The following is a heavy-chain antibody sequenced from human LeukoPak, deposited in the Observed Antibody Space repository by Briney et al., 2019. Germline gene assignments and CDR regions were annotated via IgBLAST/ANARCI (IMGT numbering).Heavy chain of an antibody. J-gene: IGHJ4*02. D-gene: IGHD3-22*01. Sequence: GGSLRLSCAASGFTFSNYGMHWVRQAPGKGLEWVAVISYDGSNKYYADSVKGRFTISRDNSKNTLYLQMNSLRAEDTAVYYCARERYYYDSSGYPDYWGQGTLVTVSS. CDR1: GFTFSNYG. CDR2: ISYDGSNK. V-gene: IGHV3-30*03. CDR3: ARERYYYDSSGYPDY.